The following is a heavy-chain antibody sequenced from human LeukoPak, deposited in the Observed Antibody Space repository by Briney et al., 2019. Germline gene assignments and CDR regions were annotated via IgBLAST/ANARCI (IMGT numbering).Heavy chain of an antibody. CDR2: IYHSGST. Sequence: PSETLPLTCTVSGYSISSGYYWGWIRQPPGKGLEWIGSIYHSGSTYYNPSLKSRVTISVDTSKNQFSLKLSSVTAADTAVYYCAREVDIVKLNNWFDPWGQGTLVTVSS. V-gene: IGHV4-38-2*02. CDR1: GYSISSGYY. J-gene: IGHJ5*02. D-gene: IGHD5-12*01. CDR3: AREVDIVKLNNWFDP.